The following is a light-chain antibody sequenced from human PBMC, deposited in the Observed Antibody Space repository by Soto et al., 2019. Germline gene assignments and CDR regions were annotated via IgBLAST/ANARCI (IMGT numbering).Light chain of an antibody. Sequence: QSALTQPASVSGSPGQSITISCTGTSSDVGSYNLVSWYHQHPGKAPRLMIYEGSKRPSGVSNRLSGSKSGNTASLTIFGLQAEDEADYYCLSYAGRSSFVFGTGTKVTVL. V-gene: IGLV2-23*01. CDR2: EGS. J-gene: IGLJ1*01. CDR1: SSDVGSYNL. CDR3: LSYAGRSSFV.